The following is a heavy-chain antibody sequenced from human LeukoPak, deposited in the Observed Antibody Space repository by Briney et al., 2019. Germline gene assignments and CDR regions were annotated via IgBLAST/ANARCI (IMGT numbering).Heavy chain of an antibody. CDR3: AKDSIVASGWYESYFDS. CDR2: ISGSVGST. Sequence: PGGSLRLSCAASGFSFSSYAMNWVRQAPGKGLEWVSSISGSVGSTYYADSVKGRFTIPRDNSKKTVYLQMNSLRAEDTAVYYCAKDSIVASGWYESYFDSWGQGTLVTVSS. J-gene: IGHJ4*02. V-gene: IGHV3-23*01. CDR1: GFSFSSYA. D-gene: IGHD6-19*01.